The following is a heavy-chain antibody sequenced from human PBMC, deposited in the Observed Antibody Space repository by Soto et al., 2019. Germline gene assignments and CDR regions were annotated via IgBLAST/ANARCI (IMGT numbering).Heavy chain of an antibody. CDR1: GFTFTSSD. V-gene: IGHV1-58*01. D-gene: IGHD6-6*01. CDR2: IVVGSGNT. Sequence: ASAKVSCKASGFTFTSSDVQWVRQARGQRLEWIGWIVVGSGNTNYAQKFQERVTITRDMSTSTAYMELSSLRSEDTAVYYCAAGEYSSSLEFEYWGQGTLVTVSS. CDR3: AAGEYSSSLEFEY. J-gene: IGHJ4*02.